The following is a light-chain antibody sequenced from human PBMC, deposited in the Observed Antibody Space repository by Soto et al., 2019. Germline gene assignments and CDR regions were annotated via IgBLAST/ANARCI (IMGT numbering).Light chain of an antibody. Sequence: DNQMTQSPSTLSASVGDRVTITCRASWSVNIWLAWYQQKPGKAPQLLIYDTSTLKSGAPSRFSGSGSGTEFTLTISPLQPDHFATYYRQQYENYPLTFGGGTKV. CDR2: DTS. V-gene: IGKV1-5*01. CDR3: QQYENYPLT. CDR1: WSVNIW. J-gene: IGKJ4*01.